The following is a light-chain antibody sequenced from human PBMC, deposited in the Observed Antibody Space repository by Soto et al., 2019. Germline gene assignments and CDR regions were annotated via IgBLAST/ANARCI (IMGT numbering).Light chain of an antibody. V-gene: IGLV2-14*01. CDR3: SSLTNSNTLL. J-gene: IGLJ3*02. Sequence: QSALTQPASVSGSPGQSVTISCTGTRSDIGDYNYVSWYQHHTGKVPKLLIYEVNKRPSGVSNRFSGSKSANSASLTISGLQAEDEADYYCSSLTNSNTLLFGGGTKVTVL. CDR1: RSDIGDYNY. CDR2: EVN.